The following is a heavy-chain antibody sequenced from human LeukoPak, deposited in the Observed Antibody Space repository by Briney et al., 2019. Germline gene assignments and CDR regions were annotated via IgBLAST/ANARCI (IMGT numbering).Heavy chain of an antibody. CDR1: GFTVSSNY. CDR2: IYSGGST. D-gene: IGHD3-10*01. V-gene: IGHV3-53*01. CDR3: ARAYGSGRILDY. J-gene: IGHJ4*02. Sequence: GGSLRLSCAASGFTVSSNYMSWVRQAPGKGLGWVSVIYSGGSTYYADSVKGRFTISRDNSKNTLYLQMNSLRAEDTAVYYCARAYGSGRILDYWGQGTLVTVSS.